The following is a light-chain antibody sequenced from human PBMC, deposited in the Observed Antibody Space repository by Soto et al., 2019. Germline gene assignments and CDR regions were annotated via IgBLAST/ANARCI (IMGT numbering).Light chain of an antibody. V-gene: IGLV2-23*01. J-gene: IGLJ3*02. CDR3: CSYAGSSTWV. CDR1: SSDVGTYNL. CDR2: EGS. Sequence: QSALTQPASVSGSPGQSITISCTGTSSDVGTYNLVSWYQQHPGKAPKLMIYEGSQRPSGVSSRFSGSKSGNTASLTISGLQAEDEADYYCCSYAGSSTWVFGGGTQLTVL.